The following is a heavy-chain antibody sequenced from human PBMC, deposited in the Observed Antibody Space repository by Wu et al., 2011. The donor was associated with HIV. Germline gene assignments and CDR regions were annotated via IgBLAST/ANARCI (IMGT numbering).Heavy chain of an antibody. CDR1: GGTFSSYA. V-gene: IGHV1-69*06. D-gene: IGHD1-26*01. CDR3: ARGTIVGATGDYYYGMDV. Sequence: QVQLVQSGAEVKKPGSSVKVSCKASGGTFSSYAISWVRQAPGQGLEWMGKIIPFFGTSNYAQKFQGRVTITADKSTSTAYMELSSLRSEDTAVYYCARGTIVGATGDYYYGMDVWGQGTTVTVSS. CDR2: IIPFFGTS. J-gene: IGHJ6*02.